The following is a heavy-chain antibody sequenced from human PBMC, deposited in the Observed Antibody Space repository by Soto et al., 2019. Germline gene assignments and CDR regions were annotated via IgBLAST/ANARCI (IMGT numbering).Heavy chain of an antibody. V-gene: IGHV4-59*01. D-gene: IGHD5-12*01. Sequence: SETLSLPCTVSGGSISSDDWSWIRQPPGKGLEWIGYIYYSGSTNYNPSLKSRVTISVDTSKNQFSLKLSSVTAADTAVYYCARDGVYSCYDFVSVFEIWGQGTIVRGSS. CDR2: IYYSGST. CDR3: ARDGVYSCYDFVSVFEI. CDR1: GGSISSDD. J-gene: IGHJ3*02.